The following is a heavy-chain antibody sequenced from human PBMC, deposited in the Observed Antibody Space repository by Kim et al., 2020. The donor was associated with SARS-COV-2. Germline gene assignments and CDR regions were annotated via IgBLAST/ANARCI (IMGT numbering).Heavy chain of an antibody. CDR1: GGTFSSYA. CDR3: ARAAVSGSYIKYYFDY. Sequence: SVKVSCKASGGTFSSYAISWVRQAPGQGLEWMGGIIPIFGTANYAQKFQGRVTITADESTSTAYMELSSLRSEDTAVYYCARAAVSGSYIKYYFDYWGQGALVTVSS. D-gene: IGHD1-26*01. V-gene: IGHV1-69*13. CDR2: IIPIFGTA. J-gene: IGHJ4*02.